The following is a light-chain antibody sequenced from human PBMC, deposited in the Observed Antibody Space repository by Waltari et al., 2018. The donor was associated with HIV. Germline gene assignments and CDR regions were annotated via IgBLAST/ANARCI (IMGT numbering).Light chain of an antibody. Sequence: QSALTQPASVSGSPGQSITISCTGTSNDLRNYQSVSWYQHHPGTAPNVIIYEVSNRPSGVSSRFSGSISANTASLTISGLQAEDEADYFCTSYISSSSPVFGGGTKVTVL. CDR2: EVS. CDR1: SNDLRNYQS. V-gene: IGLV2-14*01. J-gene: IGLJ3*02. CDR3: TSYISSSSPV.